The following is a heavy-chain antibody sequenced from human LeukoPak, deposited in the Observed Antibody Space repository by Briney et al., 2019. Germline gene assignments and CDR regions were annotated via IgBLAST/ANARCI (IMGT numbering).Heavy chain of an antibody. CDR1: GYTFTSYY. CDR2: INPSGGST. CDR3: ARGLATAMVLDFPGLFDY. J-gene: IGHJ4*02. Sequence: GASVKVSCKASGYTFTSYYMHWVRQAPGQGLEWMGIINPSGGSTSYAQKFQGRVTMTRDTSTSTVYMELSSLRSEDTAVYYCARGLATAMVLDFPGLFDYWGQGTLVTVSS. D-gene: IGHD5-18*01. V-gene: IGHV1-46*01.